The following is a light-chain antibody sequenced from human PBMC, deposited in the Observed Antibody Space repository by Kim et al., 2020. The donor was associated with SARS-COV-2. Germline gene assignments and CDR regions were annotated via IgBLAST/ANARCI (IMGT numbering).Light chain of an antibody. V-gene: IGLV1-47*01. Sequence: ELTQPPSASGTPGQRVTISCSGSSSNIGSNYVYWYKQPPGTAPKLLIYRNNQRPSGVPDRFSGSKSGTSASLAISGLRSEDEADYYCAAWDDSLSGSWLFGGGTQLTVL. CDR1: SSNIGSNY. CDR2: RNN. J-gene: IGLJ3*02. CDR3: AAWDDSLSGSWL.